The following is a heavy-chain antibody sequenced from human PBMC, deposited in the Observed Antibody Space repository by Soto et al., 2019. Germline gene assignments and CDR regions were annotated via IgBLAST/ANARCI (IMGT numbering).Heavy chain of an antibody. V-gene: IGHV3-23*01. J-gene: IGHJ4*02. D-gene: IGHD1-7*01. CDR3: AKDRNYPRDQFHY. Sequence: GGSLRLSCAASGFTFSTYALSWVRQAPGKGLEWVSAISANGQGIYYADSVRGRFTISRDNSKNTIFLHMDSLRAEDTAVYYCAKDRNYPRDQFHYWGQGTLVTSPQ. CDR1: GFTFSTYA. CDR2: ISANGQGI.